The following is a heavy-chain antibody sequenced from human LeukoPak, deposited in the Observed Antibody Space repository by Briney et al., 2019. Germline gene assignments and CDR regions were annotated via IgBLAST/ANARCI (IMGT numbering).Heavy chain of an antibody. Sequence: ASVKVSCKASGYTFTSYDFNWVRQATGQGLEWMGWMNPNSGNTGYAQKFQGRVTITRNTSISTAYMELSSLRSEDTAVYYCARGHYDYVGRYFDYWGQGTLVTVSS. D-gene: IGHD3-16*01. V-gene: IGHV1-8*03. CDR1: GYTFTSYD. CDR3: ARGHYDYVGRYFDY. J-gene: IGHJ4*02. CDR2: MNPNSGNT.